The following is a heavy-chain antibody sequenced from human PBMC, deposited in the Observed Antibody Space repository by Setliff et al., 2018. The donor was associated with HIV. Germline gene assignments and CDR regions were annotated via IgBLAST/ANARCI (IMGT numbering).Heavy chain of an antibody. J-gene: IGHJ4*02. CDR3: AREGPGPPFDY. CDR1: GFTVSSNF. V-gene: IGHV3-53*01. CDR2: IYSGGTT. Sequence: LRLSCAASGFTVSSNFMSWVRQAPGKGLEWVSVIYSGGTTYYADSVKGRFTISRDNSKNTLYLQMNSLRAEDTAVYFCAREGPGPPFDYWGQGTLVTVSS.